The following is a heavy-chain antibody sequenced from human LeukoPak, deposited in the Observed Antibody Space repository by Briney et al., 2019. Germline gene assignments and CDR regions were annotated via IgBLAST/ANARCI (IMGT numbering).Heavy chain of an antibody. Sequence: GGSLRLSCAASGFTVSSNYMSWVRQAPGKGLEWVSVIYSGGSTYYADSVKGRFTISRDNSKNTLYLQMNSLRAEDTAVYYCARDNRGYYTGTYYYGMDVWGQGTTVTVSS. V-gene: IGHV3-53*01. CDR1: GFTVSSNY. CDR2: IYSGGST. D-gene: IGHD3-3*01. J-gene: IGHJ6*02. CDR3: ARDNRGYYTGTYYYGMDV.